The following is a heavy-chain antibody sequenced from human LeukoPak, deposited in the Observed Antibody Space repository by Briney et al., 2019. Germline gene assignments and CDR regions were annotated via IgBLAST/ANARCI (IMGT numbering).Heavy chain of an antibody. CDR1: GGSFSGYY. V-gene: IGHV4-34*01. Sequence: SETLSLTCAVYGGSFSGYYWSWIRQPPGKGLEWIGEINHSGSTNYNPSLKSRVTISVDTSKNQFSLKLSSVTAADTAVYYCARDAPPAGIARRGFFDYWGQGTLVTVSS. J-gene: IGHJ4*02. CDR2: INHSGST. CDR3: ARDAPPAGIARRGFFDY.